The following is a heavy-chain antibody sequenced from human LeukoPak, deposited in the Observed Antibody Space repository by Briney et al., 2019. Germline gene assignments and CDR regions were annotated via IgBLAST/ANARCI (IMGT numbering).Heavy chain of an antibody. CDR3: ARQSATGLAY. CDR1: GGSFSGYS. CDR2: IDRSGST. J-gene: IGHJ4*02. V-gene: IGHV4-34*01. D-gene: IGHD1-1*01. Sequence: TSETLSLTCAVYGGSFSGYSWTWIRQPPGKGLEWIGEIDRSGSTNYNPALKSRLTISVDTSKNQSSLKLSSVTAADTAVYYCARQSATGLAYWGQGTLVTVSS.